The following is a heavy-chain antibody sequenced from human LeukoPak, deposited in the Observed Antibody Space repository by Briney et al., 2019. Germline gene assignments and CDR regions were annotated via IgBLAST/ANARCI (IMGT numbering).Heavy chain of an antibody. Sequence: GGSLRLSCAASGFTFSNYAMSWVRQAPGKGLEWVSTIIGSSGDTYYADSVKGRFTISRDNSKNTLYLQMNSLRAEDTAVYYCARDIAASNRGPSPADYWGQGTLVTVSS. J-gene: IGHJ4*02. CDR1: GFTFSNYA. D-gene: IGHD6-13*01. V-gene: IGHV3-23*01. CDR3: ARDIAASNRGPSPADY. CDR2: IIGSSGDT.